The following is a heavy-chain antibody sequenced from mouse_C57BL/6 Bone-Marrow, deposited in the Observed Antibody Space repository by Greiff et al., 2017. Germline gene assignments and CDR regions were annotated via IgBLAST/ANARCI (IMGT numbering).Heavy chain of an antibody. D-gene: IGHD2-9*01. Sequence: VKLVESGAELVRPGASVTLSCKASGYTFTDYEMHWVKQTPVHGLEWIGDIDPETGGTAYNQKFKGKAILTADKSSSTAYMELRSLTSEDSAVYYGTRGPTMVTVGCAYWGQGTLVTVSA. CDR2: IDPETGGT. V-gene: IGHV1-15*01. CDR3: TRGPTMVTVGCAY. J-gene: IGHJ3*01. CDR1: GYTFTDYE.